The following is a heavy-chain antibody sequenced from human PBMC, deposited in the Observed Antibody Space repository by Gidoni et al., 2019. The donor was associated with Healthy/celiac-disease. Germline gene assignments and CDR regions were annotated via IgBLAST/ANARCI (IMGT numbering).Heavy chain of an antibody. Sequence: QLPLQESVPGLVQPSETLSLTCTVSGRPISSSSYYWGWIRQPPGKGLEWIGRIYYSGSTYNNPAIKRRVTISVDTSKNQFSLKLSSGTAADTAVYYCARGGGSYYDYWGQGTLVTVSS. J-gene: IGHJ4*02. D-gene: IGHD3-16*01. CDR3: ARGGGSYYDY. V-gene: IGHV4-39*01. CDR1: GRPISSSSYY. CDR2: IYYSGST.